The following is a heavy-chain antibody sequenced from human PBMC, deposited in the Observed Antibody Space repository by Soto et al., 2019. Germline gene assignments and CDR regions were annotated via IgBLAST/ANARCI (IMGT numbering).Heavy chain of an antibody. J-gene: IGHJ3*02. Sequence: ASVKVSCKGAGYTFTSYYMHWVRQAPGQGLEWMGIINPSGGSTSYAQKFQGRVNMTRDTSTSTVYMELSSLRSEDTAVYYCARVTPYGVVAAGAFDIWGQGTMVTVS. CDR3: ARVTPYGVVAAGAFDI. CDR2: INPSGGST. CDR1: GYTFTSYY. V-gene: IGHV1-46*01. D-gene: IGHD2-21*01.